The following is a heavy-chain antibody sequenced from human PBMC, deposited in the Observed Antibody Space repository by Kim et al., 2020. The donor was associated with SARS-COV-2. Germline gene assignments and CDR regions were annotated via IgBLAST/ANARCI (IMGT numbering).Heavy chain of an antibody. J-gene: IGHJ5*02. Sequence: GGSLRLSCAVFGFRFGDYTMNWVRQAPGKGLEWVSSISSSGRYIHYADSVKGRFTISRDNAQSSLYVQMDSLGAEDTGVYYCARGFYDFVWGRSPYGPWGQGTQVTVSS. CDR1: GFRFGDYT. D-gene: IGHD3-16*01. CDR3: ARGFYDFVWGRSPYGP. V-gene: IGHV3-21*01. CDR2: ISSSGRYI.